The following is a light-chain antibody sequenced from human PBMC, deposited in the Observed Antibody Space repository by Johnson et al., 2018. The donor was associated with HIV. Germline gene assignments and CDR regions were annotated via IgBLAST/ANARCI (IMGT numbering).Light chain of an antibody. CDR1: NSNIGNNY. V-gene: IGLV1-51*02. CDR2: ENN. J-gene: IGLJ1*01. CDR3: GTWDSSLSAYV. Sequence: QSVLTQPPSVSAAPGQKVTISCSGSNSNIGNNYVSWYQHLPGTTPKLLIYENNKRPSGIPDRFSGSKSGTSATLGITGLQTEDEAEYYCGTWDSSLSAYVVGTGTKVTVL.